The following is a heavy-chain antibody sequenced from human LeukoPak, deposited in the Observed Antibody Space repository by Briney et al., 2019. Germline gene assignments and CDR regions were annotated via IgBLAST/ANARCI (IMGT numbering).Heavy chain of an antibody. Sequence: KSSETLSLTCTVSGGSISSYYWSWIRQPAGKGLEWIGRIYTSGSTNYNPSLKSRVTMSVDTSKNQFSLKLSSVTAADTAEYYCARDLYSSGFDYFDYWGQGTLVTVSS. J-gene: IGHJ4*02. CDR3: ARDLYSSGFDYFDY. CDR1: GGSISSYY. D-gene: IGHD6-19*01. V-gene: IGHV4-4*07. CDR2: IYTSGST.